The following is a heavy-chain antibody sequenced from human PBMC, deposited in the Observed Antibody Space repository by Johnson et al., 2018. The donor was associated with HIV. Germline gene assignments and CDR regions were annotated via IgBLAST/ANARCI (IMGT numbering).Heavy chain of an antibody. CDR2: IKQDGSEK. J-gene: IGHJ3*02. V-gene: IGHV3-7*01. CDR3: ARPRVSSGRHGAFDI. Sequence: EMQLVESGGGLVQPGGSLRLSCAASGFTFSNYWMSWVRQAPGTGLEWVANIKQDGSEKYYVDSVTGRFNISRDNAKNSLFLQMNSLRAEDTAVYYCARPRVSSGRHGAFDIWGQGTMVTVSS. D-gene: IGHD3-22*01. CDR1: GFTFSNYW.